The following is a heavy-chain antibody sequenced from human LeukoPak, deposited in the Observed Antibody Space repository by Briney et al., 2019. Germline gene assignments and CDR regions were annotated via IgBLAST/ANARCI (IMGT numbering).Heavy chain of an antibody. V-gene: IGHV4-59*01. CDR1: GGSISSYY. J-gene: IGHJ5*01. Sequence: PSETLSLTCTVSGGSISSYYWSWIRQPPGKGLEWIGYIYYSGSTNYNPSLKSRVTISVDTSKNQFSLKLSSVTAADTAVYYCATDGMVRGPDAWFDSWGQGNLVSVSS. CDR3: ATDGMVRGPDAWFDS. CDR2: IYYSGST. D-gene: IGHD3-10*01.